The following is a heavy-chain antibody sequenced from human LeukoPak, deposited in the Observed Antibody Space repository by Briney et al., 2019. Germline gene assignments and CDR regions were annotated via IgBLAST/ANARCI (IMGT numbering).Heavy chain of an antibody. Sequence: ASVKVSCEASGFTLTQYYLHWVRQAPGQGLEFVGMISPSGDSPTYTQKFQGRVTMTRDLSTSTVYMELSNLRSEDTAVYFCARLVTGSNPADFWGQGTLVTVSS. D-gene: IGHD1-26*01. CDR2: ISPSGDSP. CDR3: ARLVTGSNPADF. V-gene: IGHV1-46*01. CDR1: GFTLTQYY. J-gene: IGHJ4*02.